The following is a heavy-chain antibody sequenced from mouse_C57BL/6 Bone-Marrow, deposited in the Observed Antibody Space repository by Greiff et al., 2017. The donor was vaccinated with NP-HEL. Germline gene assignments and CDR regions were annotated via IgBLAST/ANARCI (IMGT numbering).Heavy chain of an antibody. CDR1: GYSITSGYY. Sequence: ESGPGLVKPSQSLSLTCSVTGYSITSGYYWNWIRQFPGNKLEWMGYISYDGSNNYNPSLKNRISITRDTSKNQFFLKLNSVTTEDTATYYCARSYYGSSYDAMDYWGQGTSVTVSS. CDR2: ISYDGSN. V-gene: IGHV3-6*01. D-gene: IGHD1-1*01. CDR3: ARSYYGSSYDAMDY. J-gene: IGHJ4*01.